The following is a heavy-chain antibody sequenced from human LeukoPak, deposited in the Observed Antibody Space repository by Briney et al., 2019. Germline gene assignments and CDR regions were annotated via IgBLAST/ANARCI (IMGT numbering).Heavy chain of an antibody. CDR3: ASEDNGYYDFWSGYRSNWFDP. D-gene: IGHD3-3*01. CDR2: ISGSGDNT. J-gene: IGHJ5*02. CDR1: GFTFSSYA. Sequence: SGGSLRLSCAASGFTFSSYAMSWVRQVPGKGLEWVSVISGSGDNTYYADSVKGRFTISRDNSKNTLYLQMNSLRAEDTAVYYCASEDNGYYDFWSGYRSNWFDPWGQGTLVTVSS. V-gene: IGHV3-23*01.